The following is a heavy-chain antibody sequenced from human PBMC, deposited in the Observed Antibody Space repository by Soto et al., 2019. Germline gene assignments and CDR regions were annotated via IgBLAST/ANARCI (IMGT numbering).Heavy chain of an antibody. CDR2: ISYDGSNK. V-gene: IGHV3-30-3*01. J-gene: IGHJ3*02. D-gene: IGHD4-17*01. Sequence: QVQLVESGGGVVQPGRSLRLSCAASGFTFSSYAMHWVRQAPGKGLEWVAVISYDGSNKYYADSVKGRFTISRDNSKNTLYLQMNSLRAQDTAVYYCARGRYGDYGSSAIDIWGQGTMVTVSS. CDR1: GFTFSSYA. CDR3: ARGRYGDYGSSAIDI.